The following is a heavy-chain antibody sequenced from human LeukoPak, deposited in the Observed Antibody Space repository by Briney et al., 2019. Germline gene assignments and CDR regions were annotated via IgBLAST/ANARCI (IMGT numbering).Heavy chain of an antibody. CDR1: GGSISSSDYY. Sequence: SETLSLTCTVSGGSISSSDYYWGWVRQPPGKGLEWIGSIFYSGAAHCNPSLKSRVTISVDTSNNQFSLMLSSVTAADTAVYYCARRIANGNWFDPWGQGTLVTVSS. CDR3: ARRIANGNWFDP. D-gene: IGHD1-1*01. V-gene: IGHV4-39*01. CDR2: IFYSGAA. J-gene: IGHJ5*02.